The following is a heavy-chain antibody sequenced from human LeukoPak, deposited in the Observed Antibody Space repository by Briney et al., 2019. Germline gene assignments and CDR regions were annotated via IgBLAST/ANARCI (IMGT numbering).Heavy chain of an antibody. CDR2: IYYSGST. V-gene: IGHV4-59*05. D-gene: IGHD4-17*01. Sequence: SETLSLTCTVSGGSISSYYWSWIRQPPGKGLEWIGSIYYSGSTYYNPSLKSRVTISVDTSKNQFSLKLSPVTAADTAVYYCASPTTVSGLDAFDIWGQGTMVTVSS. J-gene: IGHJ3*02. CDR1: GGSISSYY. CDR3: ASPTTVSGLDAFDI.